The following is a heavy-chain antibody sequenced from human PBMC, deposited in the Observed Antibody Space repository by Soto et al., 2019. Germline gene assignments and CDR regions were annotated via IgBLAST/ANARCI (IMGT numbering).Heavy chain of an antibody. V-gene: IGHV1-45*02. Sequence: QMQLVQSGAEVKKTGSSVKVSCKVSGDTFTYRYLHWVRQAPGQALEWMGWITPFNGNTNYAQKFQDRVTITGDRSMSTAYMELRSLRSEDTAMYYCARGFGGDYGYFDPWGQGTLVTVSS. CDR2: ITPFNGNT. CDR3: ARGFGGDYGYFDP. D-gene: IGHD4-17*01. CDR1: GDTFTYRY. J-gene: IGHJ5*02.